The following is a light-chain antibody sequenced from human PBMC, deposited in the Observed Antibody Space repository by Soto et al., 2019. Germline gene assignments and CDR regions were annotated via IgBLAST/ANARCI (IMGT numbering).Light chain of an antibody. CDR3: QQYYSSTWT. CDR1: QGISSY. V-gene: IGKV1-8*01. CDR2: AAS. J-gene: IGKJ1*01. Sequence: MTHSPSSLSASTGDRVTITCRASQGISSYLAWYQQKPGKAPKLLIYAASTLQSGVPSRFSGSGSGTDFTLTISCLQSEDFATYYCQQYYSSTWTFGQGNKVDI.